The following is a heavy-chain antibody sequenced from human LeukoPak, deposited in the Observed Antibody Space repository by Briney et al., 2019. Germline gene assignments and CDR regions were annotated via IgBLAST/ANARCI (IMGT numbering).Heavy chain of an antibody. Sequence: GGSLRLSCEASGFPFSNYVIQWVRRAPGRGLEWVALISYDGSTKHYADSVKGRFTISRDNSKNTLSLQINSLRSEDTAVYYCAKDLHYYGPGSSPQYWGQGTLVTVSS. J-gene: IGHJ4*02. CDR2: ISYDGSTK. CDR1: GFPFSNYV. V-gene: IGHV3-30*18. D-gene: IGHD3-10*01. CDR3: AKDLHYYGPGSSPQY.